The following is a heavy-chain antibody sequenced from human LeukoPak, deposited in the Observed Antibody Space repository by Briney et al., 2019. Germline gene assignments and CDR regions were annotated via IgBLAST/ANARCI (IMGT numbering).Heavy chain of an antibody. Sequence: GSLRLSCAASGFTFSSYGMHWVRQAPGKGLEWVAFIRYDGSNKYYADSVKGRFTISRDNSKNTLYLQMNSLRAEDTAVYYCAREGVDRRGVYYYYMDVWGKGTTVTISS. CDR2: IRYDGSNK. CDR1: GFTFSSYG. V-gene: IGHV3-30*02. CDR3: AREGVDRRGVYYYYMDV. D-gene: IGHD3-16*01. J-gene: IGHJ6*03.